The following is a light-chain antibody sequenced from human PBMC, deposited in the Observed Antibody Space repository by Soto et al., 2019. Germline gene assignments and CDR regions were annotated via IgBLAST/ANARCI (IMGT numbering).Light chain of an antibody. J-gene: IGKJ1*01. V-gene: IGKV1-5*03. Sequence: DIQMTQSPSTLSASVGDRVTITCRASQSISSWLAWYQQKPGKAPKLLIYKASTLESGVPSRFSGSGSGTEFTLTISILQPDDFATYYCQQYNSDSWTFGQGTKVEIK. CDR3: QQYNSDSWT. CDR1: QSISSW. CDR2: KAS.